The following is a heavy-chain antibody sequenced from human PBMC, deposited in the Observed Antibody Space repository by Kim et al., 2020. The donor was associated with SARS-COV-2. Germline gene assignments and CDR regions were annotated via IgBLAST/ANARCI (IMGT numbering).Heavy chain of an antibody. CDR1: GFTFSSYG. CDR2: ISYDGSNK. J-gene: IGHJ6*02. V-gene: IGHV3-30*18. Sequence: GGSLRLSCAASGFTFSSYGMHWVRQAPGKGLEWVAVISYDGSNKYYADSVKGRFTISRDNSKNTLYLQMNSLRAEDTAVYYCAKDAGVDTSYYYGMDVWGPGTTVTVSS. CDR3: AKDAGVDTSYYYGMDV. D-gene: IGHD1-26*01.